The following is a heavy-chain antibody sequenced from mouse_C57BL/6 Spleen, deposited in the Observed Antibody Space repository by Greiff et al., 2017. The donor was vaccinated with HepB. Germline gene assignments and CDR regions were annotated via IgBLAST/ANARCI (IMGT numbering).Heavy chain of an antibody. V-gene: IGHV5-6*01. J-gene: IGHJ1*03. CDR2: ISSGGSYT. CDR1: GFTFSSYG. CDR3: ARDYHMATVVATEYFDV. D-gene: IGHD1-1*01. Sequence: EVKVVESGGDLVKPGGSLKLSCAASGFTFSSYGMSWVRQTPDKRLEWVATISSGGSYTYYPDSVKGRFTISRDNAKNTKYLQMSRLKSEDTAMYYYARDYHMATVVATEYFDVWGTGTTVTVSS.